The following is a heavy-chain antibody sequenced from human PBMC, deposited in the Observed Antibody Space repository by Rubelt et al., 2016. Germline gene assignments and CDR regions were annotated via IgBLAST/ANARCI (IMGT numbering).Heavy chain of an antibody. Sequence: SYGMHWVRQAPGKGLEWVAVISYDGSNKYYADSVKGRFTISRDNSKNTLYLQMNSLRAEDTAVYYCARAFIPSGYDFDIDLWGQGILVTVSS. CDR3: ARAFIPSGYDFDIDL. CDR2: ISYDGSNK. V-gene: IGHV3-33*05. D-gene: IGHD5-12*01. J-gene: IGHJ5*02. CDR1: SYG.